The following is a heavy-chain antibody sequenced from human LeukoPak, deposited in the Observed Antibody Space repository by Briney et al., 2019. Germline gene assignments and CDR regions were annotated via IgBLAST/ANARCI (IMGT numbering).Heavy chain of an antibody. CDR1: GFTFSSYE. CDR2: ISNTGSTI. Sequence: GGSLRLSCTASGFTFSSYEMNWVRQAPGKGLEWVSYISNTGSTIYYADSVKGRFTISRDNAKNSLYLQMNSLRAEDTAVYYCASEATGFDYWGQGTLVTVSS. J-gene: IGHJ4*02. V-gene: IGHV3-48*03. CDR3: ASEATGFDY.